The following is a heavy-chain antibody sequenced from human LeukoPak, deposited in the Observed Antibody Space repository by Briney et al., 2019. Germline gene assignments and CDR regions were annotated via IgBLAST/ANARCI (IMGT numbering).Heavy chain of an antibody. D-gene: IGHD6-19*01. CDR2: IYYSGGT. Sequence: SETPSLTCTVSGGSISVYYWSWIRQPPGKGLEWIGYIYYSGGTNYNPSLKSRVTISVDTSKNQFSLKLSSVTAAVTAVYYCARDSYGYSSGWSHWFDPWGQGTLVTVSS. J-gene: IGHJ5*02. CDR3: ARDSYGYSSGWSHWFDP. CDR1: GGSISVYY. V-gene: IGHV4-59*01.